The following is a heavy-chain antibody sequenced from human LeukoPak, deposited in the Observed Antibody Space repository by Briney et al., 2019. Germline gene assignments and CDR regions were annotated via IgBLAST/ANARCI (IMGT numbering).Heavy chain of an antibody. J-gene: IGHJ6*04. CDR2: IYTSGST. Sequence: SETLSLTCTVSGGSISSYYWSWIRQPAGRGLEWIGRIYTSGSTNYNPSLKSRVTMSVDTSKNQFSLKLSSVTAADTAVYYCARAQTYCSGGSCRALDVWGKGTTVTVSS. V-gene: IGHV4-4*07. CDR3: ARAQTYCSGGSCRALDV. D-gene: IGHD2-15*01. CDR1: GGSISSYY.